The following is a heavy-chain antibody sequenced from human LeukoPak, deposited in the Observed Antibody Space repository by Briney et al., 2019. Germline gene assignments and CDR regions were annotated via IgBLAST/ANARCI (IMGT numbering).Heavy chain of an antibody. CDR3: ARTPFTVAQDY. CDR2: IYTSGST. D-gene: IGHD4-23*01. V-gene: IGHV4-61*02. Sequence: SETLSLTCTVSGGSISSGSYYWSWIRQPAGKGLEWIGRIYTSGSTNYNPSLKSRVTISVDTSKNQFSLKLSSVTAADTAVYYCARTPFTVAQDYWGQGTLVTVSS. CDR1: GGSISSGSYY. J-gene: IGHJ4*02.